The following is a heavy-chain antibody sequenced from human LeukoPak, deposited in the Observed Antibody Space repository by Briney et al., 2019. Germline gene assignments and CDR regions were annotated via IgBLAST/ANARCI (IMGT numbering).Heavy chain of an antibody. J-gene: IGHJ4*02. D-gene: IGHD6-13*01. CDR1: GFTFSSYS. Sequence: GGSLRLSCAASGFTFSSYSMNWVRQAPGNGLEWVSFISSSSSYIYYADSVKGRFTISRDNAKNSLYLQMNSLRVEDTAVYYCARGSSSWYYFDYWGQGTLVTVSS. V-gene: IGHV3-21*01. CDR2: ISSSSSYI. CDR3: ARGSSSWYYFDY.